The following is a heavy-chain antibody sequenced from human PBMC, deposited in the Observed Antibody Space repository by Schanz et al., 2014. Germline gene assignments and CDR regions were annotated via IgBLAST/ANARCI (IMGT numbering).Heavy chain of an antibody. Sequence: QLLESGGGLVQPGGSLRLSCAASGFTFSTYAMSWVRQAPGKGLEWVSAINGNGGITYYADSVKGRFTISRDNSKNTLYLQMNSLRAEDTAVYYCARPSDSSWYMDVWGKGTTVTVSS. CDR2: INGNGGIT. CDR3: ARPSDSSWYMDV. CDR1: GFTFSTYA. V-gene: IGHV3-23*01. J-gene: IGHJ6*03. D-gene: IGHD2-21*02.